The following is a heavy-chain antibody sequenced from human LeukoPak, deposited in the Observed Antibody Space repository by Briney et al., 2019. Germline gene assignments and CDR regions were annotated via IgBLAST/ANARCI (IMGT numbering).Heavy chain of an antibody. V-gene: IGHV3-48*03. CDR3: ARYSEVYYYVDV. CDR1: GFRFSSYE. Sequence: GGSLRLSCAASGFRFSSYEMNWVRQAPGKGLEWVSYISSGGSGKYYADSVKGRFTISRDDAERSVYLQMDNVRVEDTAVYFCARYSEVYYYVDVWGTGTTVTVSS. CDR2: ISSGGSGK. J-gene: IGHJ6*03. D-gene: IGHD2-21*01.